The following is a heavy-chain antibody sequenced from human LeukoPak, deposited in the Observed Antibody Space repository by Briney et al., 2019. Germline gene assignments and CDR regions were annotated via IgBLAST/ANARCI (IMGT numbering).Heavy chain of an antibody. Sequence: GGSLRLSCAASGFSFSSYEMNWVRQAPGKGLEWVSYISSNGTTVYYADSVKGRFTISRDNAKNSLFLQMDSLRAEDTAVYYCARDRDYSSTWVHDAFDIWGQGTMVTVPS. V-gene: IGHV3-48*03. CDR3: ARDRDYSSTWVHDAFDI. D-gene: IGHD6-13*01. J-gene: IGHJ3*02. CDR1: GFSFSSYE. CDR2: ISSNGTTV.